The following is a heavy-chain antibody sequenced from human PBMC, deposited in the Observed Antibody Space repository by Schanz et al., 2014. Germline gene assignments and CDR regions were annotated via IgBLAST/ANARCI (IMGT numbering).Heavy chain of an antibody. CDR1: GYTFSYYG. Sequence: QVQLVQSWAEVKGPGASVKVSCKTSGYTFSYYGITWVRQAPGQGLEWVGWISPYTGNTHYFDKMEGRVTMTTDTSTSTAYMELSGLRSEDTAVYYCARDRLECGAECYSVEVFEIWGQGTLVIVSS. CDR3: ARDRLECGAECYSVEVFEI. J-gene: IGHJ4*02. D-gene: IGHD2-21*01. CDR2: ISPYTGNT. V-gene: IGHV1-18*01.